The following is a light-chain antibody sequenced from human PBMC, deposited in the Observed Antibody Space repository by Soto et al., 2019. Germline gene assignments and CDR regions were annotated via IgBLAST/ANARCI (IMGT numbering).Light chain of an antibody. J-gene: IGKJ3*01. CDR2: AAS. V-gene: IGKV1-9*01. CDR1: QGISSY. CDR3: QQLNSYPL. Sequence: DIQLTQSPSFLSASVGDRVTITCRASQGISSYLAWYQQKPGKAPKLLIYAASTLQSGVPSRFSGSGSGTEFTLIISSLQPEDFATYYCQQLNSYPLFGPGTKADIK.